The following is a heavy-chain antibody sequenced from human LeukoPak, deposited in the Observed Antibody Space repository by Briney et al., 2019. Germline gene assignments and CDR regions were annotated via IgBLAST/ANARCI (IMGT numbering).Heavy chain of an antibody. V-gene: IGHV3-7*01. D-gene: IGHD3-10*01. CDR1: GFTFSSYW. J-gene: IGHJ6*02. CDR3: ARGRPDYYGSGTYYPYYYGLDV. Sequence: RRCLCLSCAASGFTFSSYWMSWDRQGRGNGMEWVANIKDDGSEDYYVDSLKGRFTIYRDNAKNSLFLQMNNLRAEDTAVYYCARGRPDYYGSGTYYPYYYGLDVWGQGTTVTVS. CDR2: IKDDGSED.